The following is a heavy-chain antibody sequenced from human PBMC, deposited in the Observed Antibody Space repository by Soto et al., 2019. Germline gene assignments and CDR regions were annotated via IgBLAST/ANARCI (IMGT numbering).Heavy chain of an antibody. Sequence: HVQLVQSGAEVKKPGASLKVSCKASGYTFISYGVSWVRQAPGQGLEWLGWISPYNGNTNYAQKFQGRITMTTDTSTSTVYMDLRSLRTDATAVYYCARDQTKWLTDAFDICGQGTMVVVSS. CDR1: GYTFISYG. CDR3: ARDQTKWLTDAFDI. V-gene: IGHV1-18*01. CDR2: ISPYNGNT. J-gene: IGHJ3*02. D-gene: IGHD5-12*01.